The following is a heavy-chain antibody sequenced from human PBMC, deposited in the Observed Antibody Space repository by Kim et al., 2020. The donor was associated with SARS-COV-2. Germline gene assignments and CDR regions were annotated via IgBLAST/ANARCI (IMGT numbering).Heavy chain of an antibody. J-gene: IGHJ5*02. Sequence: QKLQGRVTMTRDTSISTAYMELSRLRSDDTAVYYCASPLKDFWSGSWFDPWGQGTLVTVSS. V-gene: IGHV1-2*02. CDR3: ASPLKDFWSGSWFDP. D-gene: IGHD3-3*01.